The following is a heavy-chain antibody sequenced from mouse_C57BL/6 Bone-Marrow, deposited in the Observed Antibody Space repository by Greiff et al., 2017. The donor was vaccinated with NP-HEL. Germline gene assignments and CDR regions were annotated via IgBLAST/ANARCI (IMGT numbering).Heavy chain of an antibody. CDR3: TTENDYDWYFDV. D-gene: IGHD2-4*01. CDR1: GFNIKDDY. CDR2: IDPENGDT. J-gene: IGHJ1*03. V-gene: IGHV14-4*01. Sequence: EVQLQQSGAELVRPGDSVKLSCTASGFNIKDDYMHWVKQRPEQGLEWIGWIDPENGDTEYASKFQGKATITADTSSNTAYLQLSSLTSEDTAVYYCTTENDYDWYFDVWGTGTTVTVSS.